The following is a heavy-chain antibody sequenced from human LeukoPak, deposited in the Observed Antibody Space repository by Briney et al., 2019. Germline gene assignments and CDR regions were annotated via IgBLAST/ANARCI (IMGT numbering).Heavy chain of an antibody. J-gene: IGHJ5*02. CDR2: ISAYNGNT. D-gene: IGHD3-16*01. V-gene: IGHV1-18*01. CDR1: GYTFTSYG. CDR3: ARGGIHRPHQNWFGP. Sequence: GASVKVSCKASGYTFTSYGISWVRQAPGQGLEWMGWISAYNGNTNYAQKLQGRVTMTTDTSTSTAYMELRSLRSDDTAVYYCARGGIHRPHQNWFGPRGQGTLVTVSS.